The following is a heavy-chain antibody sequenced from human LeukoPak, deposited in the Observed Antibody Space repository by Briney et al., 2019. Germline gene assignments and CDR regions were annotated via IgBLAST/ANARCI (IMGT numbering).Heavy chain of an antibody. J-gene: IGHJ5*02. D-gene: IGHD3-10*01. Sequence: ASVKVSCKASGYTFSSYGISWVRQAPGQGLEWMGWISGYNGNTNYAQKLQGRVTVTTDTSTSTAYMELRSLRSDDTAVYYCARDPHYYGSGTFSVRNWFDPWGQGTLVTVSS. CDR3: ARDPHYYGSGTFSVRNWFDP. CDR2: ISGYNGNT. V-gene: IGHV1-18*04. CDR1: GYTFSSYG.